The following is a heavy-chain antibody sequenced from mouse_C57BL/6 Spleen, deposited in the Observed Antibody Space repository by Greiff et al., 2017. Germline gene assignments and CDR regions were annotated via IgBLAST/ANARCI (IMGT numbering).Heavy chain of an antibody. CDR2: IDPSDSYT. D-gene: IGHD2-5*01. Sequence: VQLQQPGAELVMPGASVKLSCKASGYTFTSYWMHWVKQRPGQGLEWIGEIDPSDSYTNYNQKFKGKSTLTVDKSSSTAYMQLSSLTCEDSAVYYGARSGDSNYVSYAMDYWGQGTSVTVSS. CDR1: GYTFTSYW. V-gene: IGHV1-69*01. J-gene: IGHJ4*01. CDR3: ARSGDSNYVSYAMDY.